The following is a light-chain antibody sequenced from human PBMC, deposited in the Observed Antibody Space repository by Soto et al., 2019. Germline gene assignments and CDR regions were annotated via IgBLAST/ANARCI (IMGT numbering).Light chain of an antibody. Sequence: EIVFTQSPATLSLSPGERATLSCRASQSVSSSYLAWYQQKPGQAPRLLLYGASTRAHGIPARFSGSGTGTDFTLTISSLEPEDSAVYHCQQRSNWPSITFGQGTRLEIK. CDR3: QQRSNWPSIT. V-gene: IGKV3D-20*02. CDR2: GAS. CDR1: QSVSSSY. J-gene: IGKJ5*01.